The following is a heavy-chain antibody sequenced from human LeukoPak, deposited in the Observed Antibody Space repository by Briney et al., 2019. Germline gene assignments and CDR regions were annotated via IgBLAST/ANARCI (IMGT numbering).Heavy chain of an antibody. V-gene: IGHV3-23*01. D-gene: IGHD1-26*01. CDR2: ISGSGGST. J-gene: IGHJ2*01. CDR3: AKDRTVGASYWYFDL. CDR1: GFTFSSCA. Sequence: GGSLRLSCAASGFTFSSCAMSWVRQAPGKGLEWVSAISGSGGSTYYADSVKGRFTISRDSSKNTLFLHMNTLRAEDTAIYYCAKDRTVGASYWYFDLWGRGTLVTVSS.